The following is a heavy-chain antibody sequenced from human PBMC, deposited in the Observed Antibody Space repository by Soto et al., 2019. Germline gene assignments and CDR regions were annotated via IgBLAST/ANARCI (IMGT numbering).Heavy chain of an antibody. J-gene: IGHJ4*02. CDR3: ATLWFGVRYPPDYFDY. CDR1: GYTLTVLS. CDR2: FDPEDGET. V-gene: IGHV1-24*01. D-gene: IGHD3-10*01. Sequence: ASVKVSCKVSGYTLTVLSMHWVRQAPGKGLEWMGGFDPEDGETIYAQKFQGRVTMTEDTSTDTAYMELSSLRSEDTAVYYCATLWFGVRYPPDYFDYWGQGTLVTVSS.